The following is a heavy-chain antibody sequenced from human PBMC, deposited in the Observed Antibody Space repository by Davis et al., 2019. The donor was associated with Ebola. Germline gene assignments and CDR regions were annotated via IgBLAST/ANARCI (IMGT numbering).Heavy chain of an antibody. CDR3: ARGHYQLLYRFGWFDP. CDR2: IYYSGRT. CDR1: GGSISSGGYY. V-gene: IGHV4-31*03. D-gene: IGHD2-2*02. J-gene: IGHJ5*02. Sequence: SETLSLTCTVSGGSISSGGYYWSWIRQHPGKGLEWIGYIYYSGRTYYNPSLKSRVTISVDTSKNQFSLKLSSVTAADTAVYYCARGHYQLLYRFGWFDPWGQGTLVTVSS.